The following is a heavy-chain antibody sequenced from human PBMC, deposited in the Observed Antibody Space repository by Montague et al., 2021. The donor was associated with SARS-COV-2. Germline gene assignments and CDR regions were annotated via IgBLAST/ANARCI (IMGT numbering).Heavy chain of an antibody. Sequence: PALVKPTQTLTLTCTFSGFSLSTGGMCVSWIRQPPGKVLEWLARIYWDDDKYYSTSLKTRLTISKDTSKNQVVLTMTNMDPVDTATYYCARTHYYDSSGYHDAFDIWGQGTMVTVSS. CDR2: IYWDDDK. D-gene: IGHD3-22*01. CDR1: GFSLSTGGMC. V-gene: IGHV2-70*11. CDR3: ARTHYYDSSGYHDAFDI. J-gene: IGHJ3*02.